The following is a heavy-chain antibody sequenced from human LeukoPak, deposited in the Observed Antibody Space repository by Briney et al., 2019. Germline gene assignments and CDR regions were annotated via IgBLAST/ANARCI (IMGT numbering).Heavy chain of an antibody. CDR2: IKSKSGGGTT. D-gene: IGHD2/OR15-2a*01. V-gene: IGHV3-15*01. J-gene: IGHJ3*02. CDR1: GSTVSKSW. CDR3: TTYNSRDAFDI. Sequence: GGSLRLSCAASGSTVSKSWMSWVRQAPGKGLEWVGRIKSKSGGGTTDHAAPVKGRFIISRDDSKNTLNLQMNSLKTEDPAVYYCTTYNSRDAFDIWGQGTMVTVSS.